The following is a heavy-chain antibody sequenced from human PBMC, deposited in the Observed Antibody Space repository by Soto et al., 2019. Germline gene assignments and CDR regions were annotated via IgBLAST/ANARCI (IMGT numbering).Heavy chain of an antibody. CDR3: AKGGRVAAAGPPCCYGMDF. Sequence: PGGSLRLSCAASGFTFSSYGMHWVRQAPGKGLEWVAVISYDGSNKYYADSVKGRFTISRDNSKNTLYLQMNSLRAEDTAVYYCAKGGRVAAAGPPCCYGMDFWGQGTTVTVSS. J-gene: IGHJ6*02. CDR2: ISYDGSNK. D-gene: IGHD6-13*01. V-gene: IGHV3-30*18. CDR1: GFTFSSYG.